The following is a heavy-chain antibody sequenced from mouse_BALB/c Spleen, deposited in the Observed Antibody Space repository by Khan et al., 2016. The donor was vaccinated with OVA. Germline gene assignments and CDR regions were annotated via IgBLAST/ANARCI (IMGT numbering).Heavy chain of an antibody. CDR2: ISYSGST. Sequence: EVQLQESGPGLVKPSQSLSLTCTVTGYSITSDYAWNWIRQFPGNKLEWMGYISYSGSTTYNPSLKSRISITRDTSTDQFFLHLKSVTSEDTATYYCASELGRYYALDYWGQGTSVTVSS. V-gene: IGHV3-2*02. D-gene: IGHD4-1*01. CDR3: ASELGRYYALDY. J-gene: IGHJ4*01. CDR1: GYSITSDYA.